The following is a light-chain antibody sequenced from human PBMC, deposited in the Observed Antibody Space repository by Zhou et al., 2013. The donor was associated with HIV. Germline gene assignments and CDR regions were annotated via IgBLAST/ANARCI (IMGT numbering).Light chain of an antibody. CDR3: QQYKIYPLT. J-gene: IGKJ4*01. Sequence: DIQMTQSPSTLSASVGDRVTITCRASQSISSWLAWYQQKPGKAPKLLIYRASILESGVPSRFSGSGSETDFTLTITSLQPDDSATYYCQQYKIYPLTFGGGTKVEIK. V-gene: IGKV1-5*03. CDR1: QSISSW. CDR2: RAS.